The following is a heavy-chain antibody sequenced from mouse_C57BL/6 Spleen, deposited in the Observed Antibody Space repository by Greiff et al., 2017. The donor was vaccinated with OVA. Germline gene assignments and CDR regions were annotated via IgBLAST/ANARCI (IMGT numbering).Heavy chain of an antibody. J-gene: IGHJ2*01. V-gene: IGHV2-2*01. CDR1: GFSLTSYG. CDR3: ARSVTGTRYYFDY. Sequence: VMLVESGPGLVQPSQSLSITCTVSGFSLTSYGVHWVRQSPGKGLEWLGVIWSGGSTDYNAAFISRLSISKDNSKSQVFFKMNSLQADDTAIYYCARSVTGTRYYFDYWGQGTTLTVSS. CDR2: IWSGGST. D-gene: IGHD4-1*01.